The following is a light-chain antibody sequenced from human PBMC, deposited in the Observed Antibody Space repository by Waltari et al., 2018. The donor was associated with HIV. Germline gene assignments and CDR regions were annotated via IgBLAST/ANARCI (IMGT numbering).Light chain of an antibody. CDR1: TSDVGAYNY. CDR2: EVF. J-gene: IGLJ2*01. V-gene: IGLV2-8*01. CDR3: TSYAGRNTLV. Sequence: QSALTQPPSASGSPGQSVTISCTGKTSDVGAYNYVSWYQQHPGKAPKLSIYEVFKRPAGVPDRFSGSKSGNTASLTVSGLQAEDEADYYCTSYAGRNTLVLGGGTKLTVL.